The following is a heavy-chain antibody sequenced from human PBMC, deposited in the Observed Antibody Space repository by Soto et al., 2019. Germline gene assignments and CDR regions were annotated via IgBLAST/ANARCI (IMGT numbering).Heavy chain of an antibody. CDR2: ISGSGGST. V-gene: IGHV3-23*01. D-gene: IGHD3-10*01. CDR1: GFTFSSYA. Sequence: EVQLLESGGGLVQPGGSLRLSCAASGFTFSSYAMSWVRQAPGKGLEWVSAISGSGGSTYYADSVKGRFNISRDNSKNTLYLKMNSLRAEDTAVYYCAQRYYGSGSYSVPYDFDYWGQGTLVTVSS. J-gene: IGHJ4*02. CDR3: AQRYYGSGSYSVPYDFDY.